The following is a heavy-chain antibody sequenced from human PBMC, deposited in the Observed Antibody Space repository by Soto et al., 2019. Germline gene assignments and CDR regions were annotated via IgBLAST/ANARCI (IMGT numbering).Heavy chain of an antibody. Sequence: QVQLVQSGAEVKESGASVKVSCKASGYTFTGYYIHWVRQAPGQGLEWVGEISPKSGGTRYAQKFQGRVTMTKDTAITTVNMELSKLSPDDTAVDYCWRRRSGELVVFYWGQGTLVTVHS. CDR2: ISPKSGGT. V-gene: IGHV1-2*02. J-gene: IGHJ4*02. CDR1: GYTFTGYY. CDR3: WRRRSGELVVFY. D-gene: IGHD1-7*01.